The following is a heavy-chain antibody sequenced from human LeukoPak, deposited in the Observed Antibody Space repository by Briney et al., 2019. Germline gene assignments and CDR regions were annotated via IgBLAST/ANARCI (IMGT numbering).Heavy chain of an antibody. CDR3: ARAPWWNGMDV. CDR1: GFTFSSYE. Sequence: GGSLRLSCAASGFTFSSYEMSWVRQAPGKGLEWVSYIRGSGNTIYYADSVKGQFIISRDNAKNSLYLQMNSLRAEDTAVYYCARAPWWNGMDVWGKGTTVTVSS. V-gene: IGHV3-48*03. CDR2: IRGSGNTI. J-gene: IGHJ6*04. D-gene: IGHD2-15*01.